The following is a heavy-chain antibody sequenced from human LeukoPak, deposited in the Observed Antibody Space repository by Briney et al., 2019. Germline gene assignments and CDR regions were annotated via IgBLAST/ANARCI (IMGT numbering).Heavy chain of an antibody. D-gene: IGHD2-21*02. J-gene: IGHJ4*02. CDR3: ARAVVVTAAHDY. CDR1: GGSISSSSYY. V-gene: IGHV4-39*07. CDR2: IYYSGST. Sequence: SETLSLTCTVSGGSISSSSYYWGWIRQPPGKGLEWIGSIYYSGSTYYNPPLKSRVTISVDTSKNQFSLKLSSVTAADTAVYYCARAVVVTAAHDYWGQGTLVTVSS.